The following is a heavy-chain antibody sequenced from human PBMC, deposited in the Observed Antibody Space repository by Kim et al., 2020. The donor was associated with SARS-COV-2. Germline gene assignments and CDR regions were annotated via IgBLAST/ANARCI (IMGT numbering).Heavy chain of an antibody. CDR1: GFTFSDYY. D-gene: IGHD3-22*01. CDR3: ARDGPISYYYDSSGYYHFDY. CDR2: ISSSGSTT. Sequence: GGSLRLSCAASGFTFSDYYMSWIRQAPGKGLEWVSYISSSGSTTYYADSVKGRFTISRDNAKNTLYLQMNSLRAEDTAVYYCARDGPISYYYDSSGYYHFDYWGQGTLVTVSS. J-gene: IGHJ4*02. V-gene: IGHV3-11*04.